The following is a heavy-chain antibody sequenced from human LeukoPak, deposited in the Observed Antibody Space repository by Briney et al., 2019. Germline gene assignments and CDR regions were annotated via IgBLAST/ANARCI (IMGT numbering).Heavy chain of an antibody. CDR2: IIAIFGRP. CDR1: GGTFMTYS. J-gene: IGHJ6*03. CDR3: ARVDRYHFYLDV. V-gene: IGHV1-69*05. Sequence: SVTVSFTGSGGTFMTYSVAWVRQAPGQGGGGVGGIIAIFGRPTYAQKFQGSVNVTTHDATGTAYMELSSLMSEDTAIYYCARVDRYHFYLDVWGKGTPVTVSS.